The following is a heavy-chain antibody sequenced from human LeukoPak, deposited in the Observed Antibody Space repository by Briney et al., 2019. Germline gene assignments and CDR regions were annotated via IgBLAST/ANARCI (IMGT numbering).Heavy chain of an antibody. D-gene: IGHD4-17*01. CDR1: GFTFSSHG. CDR3: AKASGGGYGDATDY. J-gene: IGHJ4*02. Sequence: SGGSLRLSCAVSGFTFSSHGMHWVRQAPGKGLEWVAVIWYGGSNKYYADSVKGRFTISRDNSKNTLYLQMNSLRAEDTAVYYCAKASGGGYGDATDYWGQGTLVTVSS. CDR2: IWYGGSNK. V-gene: IGHV3-30*02.